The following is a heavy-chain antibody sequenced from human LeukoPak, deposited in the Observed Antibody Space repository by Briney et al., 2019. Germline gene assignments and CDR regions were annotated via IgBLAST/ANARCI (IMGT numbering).Heavy chain of an antibody. J-gene: IGHJ3*02. V-gene: IGHV4-4*07. Sequence: PSETLSLTCTVSGGSIRSYYRSWIRQPAGKGLEWIGRIYASGSTNYNPSLKSRVTMSADTSNNQFSLKLTSVTAADTAVYYCARARAYIYDSSSYYSDAFDIWGQGTMVTVSS. CDR1: GGSIRSYY. CDR2: IYASGST. D-gene: IGHD3-22*01. CDR3: ARARAYIYDSSSYYSDAFDI.